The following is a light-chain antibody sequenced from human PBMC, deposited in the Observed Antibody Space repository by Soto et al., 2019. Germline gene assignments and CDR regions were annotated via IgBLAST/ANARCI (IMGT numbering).Light chain of an antibody. CDR3: HQYNSYT. Sequence: DIQMTQSPSTLSASVGDRVTITCRASQSISSWLAWYQQKPGKAPKLLIFDASSLESGVPSRFSGGGSGTEFTLTISSLQPDDFATYYCHQYNSYTFGQGTKVDIK. V-gene: IGKV1-5*01. CDR2: DAS. CDR1: QSISSW. J-gene: IGKJ2*01.